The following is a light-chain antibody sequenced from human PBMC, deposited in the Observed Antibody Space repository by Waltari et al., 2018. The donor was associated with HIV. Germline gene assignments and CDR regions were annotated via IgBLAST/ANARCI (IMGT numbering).Light chain of an antibody. CDR2: DVS. V-gene: IGLV2-11*01. J-gene: IGLJ1*01. CDR3: CSYAGSIPFV. Sequence: QSALTQPRSVSGSLGQSVTISCTGTNSDVGRYNYVYCFQQHPGKAPKPMIYDVSKRPSGVPDRVSGSKSGNTASLTISGLQAEDEADYYCCSYAGSIPFVFGSGTKLTVL. CDR1: NSDVGRYNY.